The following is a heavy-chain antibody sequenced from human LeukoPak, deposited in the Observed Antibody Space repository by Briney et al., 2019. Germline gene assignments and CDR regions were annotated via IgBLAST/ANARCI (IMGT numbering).Heavy chain of an antibody. CDR3: AKDIRPYYYGSGSYYKAGDAFDI. D-gene: IGHD3-10*01. J-gene: IGHJ3*02. CDR2: ISSSGSTI. V-gene: IGHV3-11*01. Sequence: GGSLRLSCAASGFTFSDYYVSWIRQAPGKGLEWVSYISSSGSTIYYADSVKGRFTISRDNAKNSLYLQMNSLRAEDMALYYCAKDIRPYYYGSGSYYKAGDAFDIWGQGTMVTVSS. CDR1: GFTFSDYY.